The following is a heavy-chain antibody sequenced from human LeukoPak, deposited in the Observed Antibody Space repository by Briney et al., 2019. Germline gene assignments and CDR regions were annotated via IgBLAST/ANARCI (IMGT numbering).Heavy chain of an antibody. CDR3: ARIDYYDSSGFLVDY. J-gene: IGHJ4*01. V-gene: IGHV4-59*01. Sequence: SETLSLTCTVSGGSISSYYWSWIRQPPGKGLEWIGYIYYSGSTNYNPSLKSRVTISVDTSKNQFSLKLTSVSAADTALYYCARIDYYDSSGFLVDYWGQKTLVTVSS. D-gene: IGHD3-22*01. CDR2: IYYSGST. CDR1: GGSISSYY.